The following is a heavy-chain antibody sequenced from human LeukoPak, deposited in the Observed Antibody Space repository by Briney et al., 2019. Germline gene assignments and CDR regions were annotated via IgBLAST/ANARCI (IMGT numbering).Heavy chain of an antibody. J-gene: IGHJ4*02. CDR2: ISENGEST. CDR3: ASYFHYGDYASLWY. Sequence: AGGSLRLSCAASGFTFNTYAVSWVRQAPGKGLEWVSSISENGESTYYADSVKGRFTISRDNSRNTLYLQMNSLRAEDTAVYYCASYFHYGDYASLWYWGQGTLVTVSS. V-gene: IGHV3-23*01. D-gene: IGHD4-17*01. CDR1: GFTFNTYA.